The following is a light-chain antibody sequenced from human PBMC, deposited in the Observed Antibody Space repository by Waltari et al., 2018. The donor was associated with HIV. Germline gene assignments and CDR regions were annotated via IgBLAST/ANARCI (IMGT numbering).Light chain of an antibody. V-gene: IGLV2-14*01. Sequence: QSVLTQPASVSGSPGQSITISCTGTSSDIGGYNYVSWYQQHPGKAPKLLIYEVSNRPSGVSDRFSRSRSGNTASLTISGLQAEDEADYFCSSYAGSSIFVVFGGGTKLTVL. CDR3: SSYAGSSIFVV. CDR1: SSDIGGYNY. J-gene: IGLJ2*01. CDR2: EVS.